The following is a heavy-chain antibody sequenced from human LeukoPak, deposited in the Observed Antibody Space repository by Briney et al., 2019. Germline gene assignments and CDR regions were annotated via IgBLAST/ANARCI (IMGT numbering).Heavy chain of an antibody. CDR2: ISSSSSYI. D-gene: IGHD4-17*01. CDR3: ARDDDYGDSGN. CDR1: GFTFSSYS. J-gene: IGHJ4*02. V-gene: IGHV3-21*01. Sequence: GGSLRLSCAASGFTFSSYSMNWVRQAPGKGLEWVSSISSSSSYIYYADSVKGRFTIPRDNAKNSLYLQMNSLRAEDTAVYYCARDDDYGDSGNWGQGTLVTVSS.